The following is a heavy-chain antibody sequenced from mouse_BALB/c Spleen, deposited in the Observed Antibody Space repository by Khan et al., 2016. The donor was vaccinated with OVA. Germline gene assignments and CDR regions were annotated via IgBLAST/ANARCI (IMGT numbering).Heavy chain of an antibody. V-gene: IGHV3-8*02. CDR1: GDSITSGY. Sequence: EVKLEESGPSLVKPSQTLSLTCSVTGDSITSGYWNWIRKFPGNKLEYMGYISYSGNTYSNPSLKSRISITRDTSKSQYYLQLNSVTTEDTATYYCACELRGFAYWGQGTLVTVSA. CDR3: ACELRGFAY. J-gene: IGHJ3*01. CDR2: ISYSGNT. D-gene: IGHD1-1*01.